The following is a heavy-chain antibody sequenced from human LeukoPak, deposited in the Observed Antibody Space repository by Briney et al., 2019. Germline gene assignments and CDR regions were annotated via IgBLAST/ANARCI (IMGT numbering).Heavy chain of an antibody. CDR1: GFTFSTYA. J-gene: IGHJ4*02. D-gene: IGHD4-11*01. CDR3: ARVGPLDYRGNDY. V-gene: IGHV3-23*01. Sequence: PGGSLRLSCAASGFTFSTYAMSWVRQAPGEGLEWVSGIIGNAGSTYYADSVKGRFTISRDNSKNTVYLQTYSLRAEDTAVYYCARVGPLDYRGNDYWGQGTLVTVSS. CDR2: IIGNAGST.